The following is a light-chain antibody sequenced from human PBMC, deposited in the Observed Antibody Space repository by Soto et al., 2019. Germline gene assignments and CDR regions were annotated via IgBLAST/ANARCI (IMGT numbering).Light chain of an antibody. Sequence: QSALTQPASVSGSPGQSITISCTGTSSDVGAYNYVSWYQQHPGKAPKLMIYEVSNRPSGVSNRFSGSKSGNTASLTISGLQAEDDADYYCSSYTSSSTPVVFGGGTKLTVL. CDR2: EVS. CDR1: SSDVGAYNY. CDR3: SSYTSSSTPVV. V-gene: IGLV2-14*01. J-gene: IGLJ2*01.